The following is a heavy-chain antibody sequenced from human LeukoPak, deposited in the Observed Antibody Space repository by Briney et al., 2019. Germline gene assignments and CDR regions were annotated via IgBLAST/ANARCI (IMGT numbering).Heavy chain of an antibody. CDR2: ISGSGGST. CDR1: GFTFTSCA. V-gene: IGHV3-23*01. CDR3: AKDGSGSSPGV. J-gene: IGHJ6*02. Sequence: GGSLRLSCAVSGFTFTSCAMSWVRQAPGKGLEWVSSISGSGGSTYYADSVKGRFTISGDNSKNTMYLQVNSLRAADTEVYYCAKDGSGSSPGVWGQGTTVTVSS. D-gene: IGHD2-15*01.